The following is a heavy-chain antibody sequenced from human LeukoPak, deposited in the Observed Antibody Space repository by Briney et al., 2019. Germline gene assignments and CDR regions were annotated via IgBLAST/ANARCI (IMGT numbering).Heavy chain of an antibody. V-gene: IGHV3-23*01. D-gene: IGHD1-1*01. CDR3: AKEVLDTDY. CDR2: ITKYDGRL. Sequence: GGSLRLSCAVSGFGVHTFAMSWVRLAPGKGLEWLASITKYDGRLYYADSVRGRFTISRDNSKNTLYLQMNSLRAEDTAVYYCAKEVLDTDYWGQGTLVTVSS. CDR1: GFGVHTFA. J-gene: IGHJ4*02.